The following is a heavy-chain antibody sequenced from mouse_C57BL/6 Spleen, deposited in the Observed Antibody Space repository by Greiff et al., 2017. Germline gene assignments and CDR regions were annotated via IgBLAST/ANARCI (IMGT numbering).Heavy chain of an antibody. CDR3: ARRGTAQAPFAY. D-gene: IGHD3-2*02. Sequence: VQLQQPGAELVRPGSSVKLSCKASGYTFTSYWMDWVKQRPGQGLEWIGNIYPSDSETHYNQKFKDKATLTVDKSSSTAYMQLSSLTSEDSAVYYCARRGTAQAPFAYWGQGTLVTVSA. CDR2: IYPSDSET. V-gene: IGHV1-61*01. J-gene: IGHJ3*01. CDR1: GYTFTSYW.